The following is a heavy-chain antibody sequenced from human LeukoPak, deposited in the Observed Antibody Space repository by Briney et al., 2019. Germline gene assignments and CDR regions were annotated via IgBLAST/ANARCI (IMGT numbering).Heavy chain of an antibody. CDR2: INHSGST. J-gene: IGHJ4*02. V-gene: IGHV4-34*01. CDR1: GGSFSGYY. Sequence: PSETLSLTCAVYGGSFSGYYWSWIRQPPGKGLEWIGEINHSGSTNYNPSLKSRVTISVDTSKNQFSLKMGPVTAADTVVYYCARAGEVVPAANYSSSSKDTTFDYWGQGTLVTVSS. D-gene: IGHD2-2*01. CDR3: ARAGEVVPAANYSSSSKDTTFDY.